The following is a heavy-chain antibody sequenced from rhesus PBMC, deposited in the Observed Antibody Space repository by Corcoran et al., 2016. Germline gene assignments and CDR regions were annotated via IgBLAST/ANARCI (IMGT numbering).Heavy chain of an antibody. J-gene: IGHJ4*01. CDR3: VRDKDRDFDF. Sequence: QVQLQESGPGLVKPSETLSLTCAVSGLSVSSNYWSWIRQHPGKGLEVIGYIYGSDGSTYYRPPLTSRVNMSTDTAKNQFSLRLTSVTAADSAIYYCVRDKDRDFDFWGRGVLVTVSS. CDR1: GLSVSSNY. CDR2: IYGSDGST. V-gene: IGHV4-147*01.